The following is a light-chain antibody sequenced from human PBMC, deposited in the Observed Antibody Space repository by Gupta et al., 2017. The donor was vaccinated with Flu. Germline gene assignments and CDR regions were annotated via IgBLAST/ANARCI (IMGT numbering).Light chain of an antibody. J-gene: IGKJ2*01. V-gene: IGKV3-11*01. CDR2: DAS. Sequence: EIVLTQSPDILSLSPGERATLSCRASQSVSTYLAWYQKKPGQAPRLLIYDASKRDTGIPARFSGSGYGTDFTLTISSREQEDFAVYYCQKRTNWPPYTFGQGTKLEIK. CDR1: QSVSTY. CDR3: QKRTNWPPYT.